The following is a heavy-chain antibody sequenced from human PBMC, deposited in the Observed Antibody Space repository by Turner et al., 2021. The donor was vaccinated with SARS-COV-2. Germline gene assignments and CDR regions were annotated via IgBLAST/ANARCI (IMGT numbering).Heavy chain of an antibody. CDR3: ARAGPDGYSSGWNQGMDV. V-gene: IGHV3-21*01. Sequence: EVQLVESGGGLVKPGGSLRLSCAASGFTFSSYSMNWVRQAPGKGLEWVSSISSRSNYIYYADSVKGRFTISRDNAKNSLYLQMNSLRAEDTAVYYCARAGPDGYSSGWNQGMDVWGQGTTVTVSS. J-gene: IGHJ6*02. CDR2: ISSRSNYI. CDR1: GFTFSSYS. D-gene: IGHD6-19*01.